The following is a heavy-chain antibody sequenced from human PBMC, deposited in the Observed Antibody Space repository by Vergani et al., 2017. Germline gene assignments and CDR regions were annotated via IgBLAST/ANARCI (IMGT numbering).Heavy chain of an antibody. Sequence: EKLLVQSGSETKTPGESLKISCQAFGYIFYNFWIGWVRQRPGRGLEWMGIIYPGDSEVKSNPTFRGQVIFSVDTSVNTAYLQWRSLQASDTATYFCASGGHGSENGGALQLWGQGTNITVSS. CDR2: IYPGDSEV. CDR1: GYIFYNFW. CDR3: ASGGHGSENGGALQL. D-gene: IGHD3-10*01. V-gene: IGHV5-51*01. J-gene: IGHJ3*01.